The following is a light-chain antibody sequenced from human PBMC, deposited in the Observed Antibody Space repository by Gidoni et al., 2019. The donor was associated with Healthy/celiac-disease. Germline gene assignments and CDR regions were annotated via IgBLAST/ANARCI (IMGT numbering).Light chain of an antibody. J-gene: IGKJ1*01. Sequence: ESVLTQSPGTLSLSPGERATLSCRASQSVSSSYLAWYQQKPGQAPRLLIYGASSRATGIPDRFSGSGSGTDFTLTISRLEPEDFAVYYCQQYGSSPWTFGQXTKVEIK. CDR1: QSVSSSY. V-gene: IGKV3-20*01. CDR2: GAS. CDR3: QQYGSSPWT.